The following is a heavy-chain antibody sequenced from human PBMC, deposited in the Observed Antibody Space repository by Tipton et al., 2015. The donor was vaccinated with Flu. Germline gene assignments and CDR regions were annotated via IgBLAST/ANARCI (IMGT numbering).Heavy chain of an antibody. J-gene: IGHJ6*02. CDR2: IGSAGDT. V-gene: IGHV3-13*01. Sequence: SLRLSCAASGFTFSLYDIHWVRQVTGKSLEWVSAIGSAGDTHYSDSVKGRFTIIRDNVKNSLYLQMSSLRVGDTAVYYCARGPLPDSNWYNGMDVWGQGTTVTVSS. CDR3: ARGPLPDSNWYNGMDV. CDR1: GFTFSLYD. D-gene: IGHD6-13*01.